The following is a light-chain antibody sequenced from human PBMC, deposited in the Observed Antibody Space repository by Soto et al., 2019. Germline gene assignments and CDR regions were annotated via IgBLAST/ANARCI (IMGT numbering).Light chain of an antibody. Sequence: QSVLTQPASVSGSPGQSITISCTGTSSDVGRYNYVSWYQQHPGKAPKLIIYDVSNRPSGVSVRFSGSKSGNTASLTISGLQAEDGADYFCSSYTNSDTLLVFGGGTKLTVL. J-gene: IGLJ2*01. CDR3: SSYTNSDTLLV. V-gene: IGLV2-14*03. CDR2: DVS. CDR1: SSDVGRYNY.